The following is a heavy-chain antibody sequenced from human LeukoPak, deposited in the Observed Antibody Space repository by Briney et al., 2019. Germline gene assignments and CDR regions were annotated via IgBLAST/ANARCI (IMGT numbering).Heavy chain of an antibody. D-gene: IGHD3-16*02. CDR2: IYYSGST. V-gene: IGHV4-59*08. J-gene: IGHJ5*02. CDR3: ARHLGSTMITFGGVIGTPWFDP. CDR1: GGSISSYY. Sequence: SETLSLTCTVSGGSISSYYWSWIRQPPAKGLEWIGYIYYSGSTNYNPSLKSRVTISVDTSKNQFSLKLSSVTAADTAVYYCARHLGSTMITFGGVIGTPWFDPWGQGTLVTVSS.